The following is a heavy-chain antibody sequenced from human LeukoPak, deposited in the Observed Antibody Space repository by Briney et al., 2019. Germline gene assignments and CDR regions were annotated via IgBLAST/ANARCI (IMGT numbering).Heavy chain of an antibody. J-gene: IGHJ3*02. Sequence: GASVKVSCKASGYTFTSYFIHWVRQAPGQGLEWMGIINPSGGSTSYAQKFQGRVTMTRDTSTSTLYMELSSLRSEDAAVYYCARALYGSGSRRAFGIWGQGTTVTVSS. CDR3: ARALYGSGSRRAFGI. D-gene: IGHD3-10*01. V-gene: IGHV1-46*01. CDR1: GYTFTSYF. CDR2: INPSGGST.